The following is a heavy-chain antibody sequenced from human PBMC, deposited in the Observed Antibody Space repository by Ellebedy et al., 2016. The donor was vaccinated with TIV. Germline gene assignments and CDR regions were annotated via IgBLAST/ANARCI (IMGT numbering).Heavy chain of an antibody. J-gene: IGHJ5*02. V-gene: IGHV1-8*01. CDR3: ALPTRAVWFGDKEADWFDP. CDR2: MNPNSGNT. Sequence: AASVKVSCKASGYTFLSYVINWVRQATGQGLEWMGWMNPNSGNTGYAQKFQGRVTMTRNTSISTAYMELRSLRSEDTDVYYCALPTRAVWFGDKEADWFDPWGQGTLVTVSS. D-gene: IGHD3-10*01. CDR1: GYTFLSYV.